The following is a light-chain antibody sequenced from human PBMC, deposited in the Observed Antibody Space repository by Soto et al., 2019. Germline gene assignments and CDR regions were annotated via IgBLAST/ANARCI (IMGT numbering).Light chain of an antibody. CDR3: FSYTSSGTYV. Sequence: QSVLTQPASVSGSPGQSITISCTGTSSDVGNYKYVSWYQQHPGKAPKLMIYEVSNRPSGVSNRFSGSKSGNTASLTISGLQAEDETDYYCFSYTSSGTYVCGTETKVTGL. CDR1: SSDVGNYKY. J-gene: IGLJ1*01. V-gene: IGLV2-14*01. CDR2: EVS.